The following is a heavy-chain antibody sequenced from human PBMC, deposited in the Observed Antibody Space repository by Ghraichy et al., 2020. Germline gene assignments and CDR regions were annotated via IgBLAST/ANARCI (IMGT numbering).Heavy chain of an antibody. J-gene: IGHJ6*02. D-gene: IGHD2-21*02. CDR1: GFTLSSHW. CDR2: LEGGGNAA. CDR3: VRDKRTGGDPTYYGLDV. Sequence: GGSLRLSCAASGFTLSSHWMHWVRQGPGKGLVWVSRLEGGGNAAVYVDSVKGRFTIFRDSARNTLYLQMNSLRAEDMAVYYCVRDKRTGGDPTYYGLDVWGQGTTVTVTS. V-gene: IGHV3-74*01.